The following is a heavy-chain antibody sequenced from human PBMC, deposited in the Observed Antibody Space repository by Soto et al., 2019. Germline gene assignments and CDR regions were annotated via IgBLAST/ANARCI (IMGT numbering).Heavy chain of an antibody. CDR1: GDSIRSSKYY. D-gene: IGHD3-16*01. CDR2: IYYSGSI. Sequence: SETLSLTCNVSGDSIRSSKYYWGWIRQPQGKGLEWIGTIYYSGSIYYNPSLKSRVTISIDTSKNHFSLKLSSVTAADTAVYYCAKGSGSSAYSPFDYWGQGTLVTVSS. V-gene: IGHV4-39*02. CDR3: AKGSGSSAYSPFDY. J-gene: IGHJ4*02.